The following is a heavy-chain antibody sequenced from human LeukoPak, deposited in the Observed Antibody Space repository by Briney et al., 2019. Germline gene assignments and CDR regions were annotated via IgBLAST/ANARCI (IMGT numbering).Heavy chain of an antibody. CDR3: ARSGGGPCDY. V-gene: IGHV3-21*01. J-gene: IGHJ4*02. Sequence: GGSLRLSCAASGFPFSSYSMNWVRQAPGKGLEWVSSISSSSTYIYYADSVKGRLTISRDNAKNSLYLQMNSLRAEDTAVYYCARSGGGPCDYWGQGTLVTVSS. CDR2: ISSSSTYI. CDR1: GFPFSSYS. D-gene: IGHD3-10*01.